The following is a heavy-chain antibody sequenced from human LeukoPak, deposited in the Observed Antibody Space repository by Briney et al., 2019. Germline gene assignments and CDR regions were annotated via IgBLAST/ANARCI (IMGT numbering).Heavy chain of an antibody. J-gene: IGHJ2*01. CDR1: GGSFSGYY. CDR2: INHSGST. V-gene: IGHV4-34*01. CDR3: ARAYSSSWNPSWWYFDL. Sequence: SETLSLTCAVNGGSFSGYYWSWIRQPPGKGLEWIGEINHSGSTNYNPSLKSRVTISVDTSKNQFSLKLSSVTAADTAVYYCARAYSSSWNPSWWYFDLWGRGTLVTVSS. D-gene: IGHD6-13*01.